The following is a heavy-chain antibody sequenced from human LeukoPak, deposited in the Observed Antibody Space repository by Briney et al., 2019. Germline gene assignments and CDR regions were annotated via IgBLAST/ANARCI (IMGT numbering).Heavy chain of an antibody. Sequence: SGGSLRLSCAASGFTFSSYAMSWVRQAPGGALEGVSRIGVDGVTTYYADSVKGRFTISRDNYRTTLFLHMNSLRAEDTAVYYCAKEVFGEYYDGFDYWGQGTLVTVSS. CDR2: IGVDGVTT. V-gene: IGHV3-23*01. CDR1: GFTFSSYA. J-gene: IGHJ4*02. CDR3: AKEVFGEYYDGFDY. D-gene: IGHD3-10*02.